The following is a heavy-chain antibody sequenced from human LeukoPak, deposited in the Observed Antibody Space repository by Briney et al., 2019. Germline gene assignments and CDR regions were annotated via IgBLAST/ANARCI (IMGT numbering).Heavy chain of an antibody. J-gene: IGHJ5*02. CDR2: IYSSGSA. D-gene: IGHD6-19*01. CDR1: GGSTSDHY. CDR3: ARDVRYASGWSTPES. Sequence: SETLSLTCTVSGGSTSDHYWSWIRQPAGKGLEWIGRIYSSGSANYSPSLKSRVSMSVDTSNNYFSLSLSSVTAADTALYFCARDVRYASGWSTPESWGQGILVTVSS. V-gene: IGHV4-4*07.